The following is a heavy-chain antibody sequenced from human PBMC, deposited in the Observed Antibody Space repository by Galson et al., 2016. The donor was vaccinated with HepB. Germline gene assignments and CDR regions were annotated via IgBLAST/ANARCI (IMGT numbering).Heavy chain of an antibody. V-gene: IGHV3-53*01. Sequence: SLRLSCAASGINVSSHYMTWVRQAPGKGLEWASVIYSGGNTYYADSVKGRFRISRDNSKNTVFLQMNSLRVEDTAVYYCARDRAYYYYGMDVWGKGTTVTVSS. J-gene: IGHJ6*04. CDR1: GINVSSHY. CDR3: ARDRAYYYYGMDV. CDR2: IYSGGNT.